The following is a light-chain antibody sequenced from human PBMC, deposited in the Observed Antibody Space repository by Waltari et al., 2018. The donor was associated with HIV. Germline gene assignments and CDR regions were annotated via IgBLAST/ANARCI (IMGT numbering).Light chain of an antibody. CDR2: EVS. CDR3: ASYAGSTNV. CDR1: SSDVGGYNY. Sequence: QPALTQTPSASGSPGQSVTISCTGTSSDVGGYNYVPWYQLHPGKAPQLMIYEVSRRPSGVPDRFSGSKSGNTASLTVSGLHSEDEADYFCASYAGSTNVFGTGTKVTVL. J-gene: IGLJ1*01. V-gene: IGLV2-8*01.